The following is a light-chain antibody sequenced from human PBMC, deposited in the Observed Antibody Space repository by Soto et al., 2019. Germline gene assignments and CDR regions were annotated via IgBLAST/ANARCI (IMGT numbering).Light chain of an antibody. Sequence: DIQMTQSPSTLSASVGDRVTITCRASQSISSWLAWYQQKPGKAPKLQIYDASSLESGVPSRFSGSGSGTEFTLTISSLQPDDFATYYCQQYNSSPLTFGGGTKVEIK. CDR1: QSISSW. CDR3: QQYNSSPLT. V-gene: IGKV1-5*01. J-gene: IGKJ4*01. CDR2: DAS.